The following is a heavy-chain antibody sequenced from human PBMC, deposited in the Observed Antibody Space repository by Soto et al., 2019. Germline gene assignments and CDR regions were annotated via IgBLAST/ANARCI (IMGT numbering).Heavy chain of an antibody. V-gene: IGHV1-69*13. CDR2: IIPIFGTP. CDR3: ARDRAPRGWSYLDL. CDR1: GGSFSDYA. D-gene: IGHD2-15*01. Sequence: SVKVSCKAFGGSFSDYAISWVRQAPGQGLEWMGGIIPIFGTPNYAQKFQDRVTFTAHESANTAYMELSRLTSEDTAVYYCARDRAPRGWSYLDLWGQGTQVTVSS. J-gene: IGHJ4*02.